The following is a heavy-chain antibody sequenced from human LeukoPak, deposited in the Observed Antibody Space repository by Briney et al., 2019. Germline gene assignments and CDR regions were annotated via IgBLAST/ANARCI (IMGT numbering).Heavy chain of an antibody. D-gene: IGHD1-7*01. CDR3: ATAGNYRFDY. J-gene: IGHJ4*02. CDR2: IDPDGTRT. CDR1: RFTFGSYW. V-gene: IGHV3-74*01. Sequence: GGSLRLSCAASRFTFGSYWMHWVRQAPGKGLIWVSRIDPDGTRTNYADSVKGRFTISRDNAKNTLYLQMSSLTAEDTAVYFCATAGNYRFDYWGQGALVTVSS.